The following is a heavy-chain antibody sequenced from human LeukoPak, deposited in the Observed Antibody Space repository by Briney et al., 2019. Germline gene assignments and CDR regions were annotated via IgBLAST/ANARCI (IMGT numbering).Heavy chain of an antibody. CDR1: GFTFDDYA. J-gene: IGHJ4*02. CDR2: ISWNSGSI. Sequence: PGGSLRLSCAASGFTFDDYAMPWVRQAPGKGLEWVSGISWNSGSIGYADSVKGRFTISRDNAKNSLYLQMNSLRAEDTALYYCAKDSGYYDSSGYYDYWGQGTLVTVSS. D-gene: IGHD3-22*01. CDR3: AKDSGYYDSSGYYDY. V-gene: IGHV3-9*01.